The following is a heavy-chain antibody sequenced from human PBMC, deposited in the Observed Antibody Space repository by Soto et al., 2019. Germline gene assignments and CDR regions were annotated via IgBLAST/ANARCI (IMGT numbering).Heavy chain of an antibody. CDR3: AKDQAWSLGDWFDP. V-gene: IGHV3-30*18. Sequence: GGSLRLSCAASGFTFSSYGMHWVRQAPGKGLEWVAVISYDGSNKYYADSVKGRFTISRDNSKNTLYLQMNSLRAEDTAVYYCAKDQAWSLGDWFDPWGQGTLVTVSS. CDR2: ISYDGSNK. CDR1: GFTFSSYG. J-gene: IGHJ5*02.